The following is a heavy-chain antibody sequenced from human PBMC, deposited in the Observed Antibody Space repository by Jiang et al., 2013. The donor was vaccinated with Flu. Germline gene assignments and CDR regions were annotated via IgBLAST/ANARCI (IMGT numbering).Heavy chain of an antibody. J-gene: IGHJ5*02. V-gene: IGHV5-51*01. CDR3: ARLPYSYGFGGFDP. Sequence: GWVRQMPGKGLEWMGIIYPGDSDTRYSPSFQGQVTISADKSISTAYLQWSSLKASDTAMYYCARLPYSYGFGGFDPWGQGTLVTVSS. D-gene: IGHD5-18*01. CDR2: IYPGDSDT.